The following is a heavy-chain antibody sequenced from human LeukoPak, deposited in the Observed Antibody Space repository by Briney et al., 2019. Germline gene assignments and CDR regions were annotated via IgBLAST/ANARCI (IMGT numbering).Heavy chain of an antibody. CDR3: AKTIMVRGVNFDY. CDR1: GFTFRSFA. D-gene: IGHD3-10*01. V-gene: IGHV3-23*01. Sequence: GSLRLSCAASGFTFRSFAMSWVRQAPGKGLEWVSAISGSGGSTYYADSVKGRFTISRDNSKNTLYLQMNSLRAEDTAVYYCAKTIMVRGVNFDYWGQGTLVTVSS. J-gene: IGHJ4*02. CDR2: ISGSGGST.